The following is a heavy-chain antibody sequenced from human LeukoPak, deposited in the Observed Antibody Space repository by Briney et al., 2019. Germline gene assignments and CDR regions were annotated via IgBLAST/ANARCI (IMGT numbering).Heavy chain of an antibody. Sequence: GGSLRLSCAASGFTFSSYAMSWVRQAPGKGLEWVSAISGSGGSTYYADSVKGRFTISRDNSKNTLYLQMNSLRAGDTAVYYCAKDAYYYDSSGSTYWGQGTLVTVSS. CDR1: GFTFSSYA. CDR2: ISGSGGST. J-gene: IGHJ4*02. V-gene: IGHV3-23*01. D-gene: IGHD3-22*01. CDR3: AKDAYYYDSSGSTY.